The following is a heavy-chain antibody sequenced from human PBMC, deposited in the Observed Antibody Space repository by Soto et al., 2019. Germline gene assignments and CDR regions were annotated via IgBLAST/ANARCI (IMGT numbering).Heavy chain of an antibody. V-gene: IGHV1-3*01. CDR1: GYTFTSYA. CDR2: INAGNGNT. J-gene: IGHJ3*02. D-gene: IGHD3-22*01. Sequence: GASVQVSCKASGYTFTSYAMHWVRQAPGQRLEWMGWINAGNGNTKYSQKFQGRVTITRDTSASTAYMELSSLRSEDTAVYYCAAYYYDSSGSLSAFDIWGQGTMVTVS. CDR3: AAYYYDSSGSLSAFDI.